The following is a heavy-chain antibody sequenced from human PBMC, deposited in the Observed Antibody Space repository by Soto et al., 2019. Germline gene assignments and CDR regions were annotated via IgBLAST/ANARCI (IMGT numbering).Heavy chain of an antibody. V-gene: IGHV4-4*02. Sequence: SETLSLACAVSGGSISSGNWWSWVRQPPGKGLEWIGEIYHSGSTNYNPSLKSRVTISVDKSKNQFSLKLSSVTAADTAVYYCARVKLAAAGTLDAFDIWGQGTMVTVS. J-gene: IGHJ3*02. D-gene: IGHD6-13*01. CDR1: GGSISSGNW. CDR3: ARVKLAAAGTLDAFDI. CDR2: IYHSGST.